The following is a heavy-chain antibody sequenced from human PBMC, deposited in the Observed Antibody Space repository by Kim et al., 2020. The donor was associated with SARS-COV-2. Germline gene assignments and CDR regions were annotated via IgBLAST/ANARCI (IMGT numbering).Heavy chain of an antibody. V-gene: IGHV4-39*01. CDR3: ARQGRDGYPDY. CDR1: GGSISSSSYY. D-gene: IGHD5-12*01. Sequence: SETLSLTCTVSGGSISSSSYYWGWIRQPPGKGLEWIGSIYYSGSTYYNPSLKSRVTISVDTSKNQFSLKLSSVTAADTAVYYCARQGRDGYPDYWGQGTLVAVSS. J-gene: IGHJ4*02. CDR2: IYYSGST.